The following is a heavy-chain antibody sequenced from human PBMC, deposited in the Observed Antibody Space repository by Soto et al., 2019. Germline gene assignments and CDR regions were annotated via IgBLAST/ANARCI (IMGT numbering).Heavy chain of an antibody. Sequence: QVQLQESGPGLVKPSQTLSLTCTVSGGSISSGDYKWSWIRQPPGKGLEWIGYIYYSGYNYNNPSLKSRVTMSVDTSKNLFSLKLSYVTAADTAVYYCARSDNYVPFEYWGQGTLVTVSS. J-gene: IGHJ4*02. D-gene: IGHD4-4*01. V-gene: IGHV4-30-4*01. CDR2: IYYSGYN. CDR1: GGSISSGDYK. CDR3: ARSDNYVPFEY.